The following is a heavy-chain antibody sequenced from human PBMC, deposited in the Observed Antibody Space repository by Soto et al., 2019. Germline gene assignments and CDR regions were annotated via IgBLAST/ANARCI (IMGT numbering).Heavy chain of an antibody. J-gene: IGHJ5*02. CDR2: ISYDGRNK. Sequence: QVQLVESGGGVVQPGRSLTLCCAASGFTFSDYAMHWVRQAPGKGLEWVAVISYDGRNKWYADSVKGRFTISRDSSKSTLYLQMNSLRGEDTAIYYCAKDLSTSSWFDARGQGTLVTVSS. V-gene: IGHV3-30*18. D-gene: IGHD2-2*01. CDR1: GFTFSDYA. CDR3: AKDLSTSSWFDA.